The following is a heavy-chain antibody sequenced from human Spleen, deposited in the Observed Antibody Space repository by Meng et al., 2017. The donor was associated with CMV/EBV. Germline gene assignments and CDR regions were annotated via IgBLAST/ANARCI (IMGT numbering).Heavy chain of an antibody. CDR2: ISSTSNYI. CDR1: GFTFNTYT. J-gene: IGHJ3*02. CDR3: ARRKYDSGDYYHHAFDI. Sequence: GGSLRLSCAASGFTFNTYTMNWVRQVPGKGLEWVSSISSTSNYIYSADSLKGRFTISRDNAKNSLYLQMNSLRAEDTAVYYCARRKYDSGDYYHHAFDIWGQGTLVTVSS. D-gene: IGHD3-22*01. V-gene: IGHV3-21*01.